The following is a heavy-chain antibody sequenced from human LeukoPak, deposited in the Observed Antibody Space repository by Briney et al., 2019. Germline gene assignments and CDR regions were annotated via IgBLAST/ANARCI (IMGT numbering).Heavy chain of an antibody. CDR2: ISSSSSYT. CDR3: AARGVPSY. CDR1: GFTFSDYY. Sequence: PGGSLRLSCAASGFTFSDYYMSWLRQAPGKGLEWVSYISSSSSYTNYADSVKGRFTISRDNAKNSLYLQMNSLRAEDTAVYYCAARGVPSYWGQGTLVTVSS. D-gene: IGHD3-10*01. V-gene: IGHV3-11*06. J-gene: IGHJ4*02.